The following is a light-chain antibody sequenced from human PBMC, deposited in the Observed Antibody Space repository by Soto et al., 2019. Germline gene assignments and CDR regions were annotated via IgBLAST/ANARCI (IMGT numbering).Light chain of an antibody. CDR3: QQPYRFT. CDR1: QSVGNN. V-gene: IGKV3-11*01. Sequence: EIVLTQSPATLSLSPGERATLSCRASQSVGNNLAWYQQKLGQAPRLLIYDASNRATGIPARFSGRGSGTDFTLTISSLEPEDFAIYYCQQPYRFTFGPGTKVDIK. J-gene: IGKJ3*01. CDR2: DAS.